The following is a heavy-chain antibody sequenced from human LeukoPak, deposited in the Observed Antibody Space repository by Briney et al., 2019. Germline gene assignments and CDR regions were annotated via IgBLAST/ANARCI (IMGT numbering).Heavy chain of an antibody. V-gene: IGHV3-23*01. D-gene: IGHD6-19*01. CDR1: GFTFSSYP. Sequence: GGSLRLSCAASGFTFSSYPMSWVRQAPGKGLEWVSVISDSGDITYYADSVKGRFTISRDNSKNTLFLQMNSLRAEDTAVYYCAKDARRTSGWYFFDYWGQGTLVTVSS. CDR2: ISDSGDIT. J-gene: IGHJ4*02. CDR3: AKDARRTSGWYFFDY.